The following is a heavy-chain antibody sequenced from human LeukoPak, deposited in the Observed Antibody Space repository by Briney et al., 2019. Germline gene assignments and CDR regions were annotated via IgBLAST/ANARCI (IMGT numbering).Heavy chain of an antibody. V-gene: IGHV3-30-3*01. J-gene: IGHJ4*02. Sequence: GGSLRLSCAASGFTFSSYAMHWVRQAPGKGLEWVAVISYDGSNKYYADSVKGRFTVSRDNAKNSLYLQMNSLRAEDTAVYYRARDSGYCSSTGCYVHYFDYWGQGTLVTVSS. CDR3: ARDSGYCSSTGCYVHYFDY. D-gene: IGHD2-2*01. CDR2: ISYDGSNK. CDR1: GFTFSSYA.